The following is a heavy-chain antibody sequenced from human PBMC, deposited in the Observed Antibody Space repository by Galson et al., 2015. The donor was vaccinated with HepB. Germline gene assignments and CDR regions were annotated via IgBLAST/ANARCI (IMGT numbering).Heavy chain of an antibody. CDR1: GDSVSSNSAA. V-gene: IGHV6-1*01. J-gene: IGHJ6*02. CDR3: ARAGSSWTHYYYYGMDV. Sequence: CAISGDSVSSNSAAWNWIRQSPSRGLEWLGRTYYRSKWYNDYAVSVKSRITINPDTSKNQFSLQLNSVTPEDTAVYYCARAGSSWTHYYYYGMDVWGQGTTVTVSS. CDR2: TYYRSKWYN. D-gene: IGHD6-13*01.